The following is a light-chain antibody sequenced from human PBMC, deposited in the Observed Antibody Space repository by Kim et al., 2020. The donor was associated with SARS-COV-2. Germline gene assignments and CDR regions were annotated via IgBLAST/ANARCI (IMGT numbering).Light chain of an antibody. CDR1: QCVSNSY. Sequence: SPGERATHSCRASQCVSNSYLAWYQQKPGQAPRLLIYGASSRATGIPDRFSGSGSGTDFTLTISRLEPEDFAVYYCQQYGSSPLTFGGGTKVDIK. CDR2: GAS. V-gene: IGKV3-20*01. J-gene: IGKJ4*01. CDR3: QQYGSSPLT.